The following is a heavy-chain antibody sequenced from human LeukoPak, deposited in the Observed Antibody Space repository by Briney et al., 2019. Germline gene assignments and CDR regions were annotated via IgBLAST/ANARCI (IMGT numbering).Heavy chain of an antibody. CDR1: GGTFSSYA. CDR2: IIPIFGTA. J-gene: IGHJ5*02. CDR3: ARETEAWFDP. Sequence: SVKVSCKASGGTFSSYAVSWVRQAPGQGLEWMGGIIPIFGTANYAQKFQGRVTITADESTSTAYMELSSLRSEDTAVYYCARETEAWFDPWGQGTLVTVSS. V-gene: IGHV1-69*13.